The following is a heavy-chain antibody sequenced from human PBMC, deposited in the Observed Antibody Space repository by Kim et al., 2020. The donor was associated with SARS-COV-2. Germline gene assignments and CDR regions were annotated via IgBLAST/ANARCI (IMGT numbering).Heavy chain of an antibody. V-gene: IGHV3-33*03. CDR1: GFSFSTYG. J-gene: IGHJ4*02. D-gene: IGHD6-19*01. Sequence: GGSLRLSCVASGFSFSTYGMNWVRQAPGKGLEWAAVIWNDGSKTYYADSVKGRFTISRDNSKNTLFLQMNSLRDEDTAVYYCARALYTCGWYGDWYGHDYWGQGTLVTISS. CDR3: ARALYTCGWYGDWYGHDY. CDR2: IWNDGSKT.